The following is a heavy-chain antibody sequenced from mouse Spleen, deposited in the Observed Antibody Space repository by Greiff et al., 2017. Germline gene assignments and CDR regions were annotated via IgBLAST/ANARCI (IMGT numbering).Heavy chain of an antibody. CDR1: GYTFTDYY. D-gene: IGHD2-4*01. J-gene: IGHJ2*01. CDR2: INPYNGGT. Sequence: EVQLQQSGPVLVKPGASVKMSCKASGYTFTDYYMNWVKQSHGKSLEWIGVINPYNGGTSYNQKFKGKATLTVDKSSSTAYMELNSLTSEDSAVYYCARSQAPRAHMITTRGYYFDYWGQGTTLTVSS. V-gene: IGHV1-19*01. CDR3: ARSQAPRAHMITTRGYYFDY.